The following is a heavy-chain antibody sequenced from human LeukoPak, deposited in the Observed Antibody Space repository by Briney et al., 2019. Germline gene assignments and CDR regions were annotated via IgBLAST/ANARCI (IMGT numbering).Heavy chain of an antibody. Sequence: GTSLRLSCTASGFSFSSYGMHWVRQAPGKGLEWVAAISYHGTNKYYAGSVKGRFTIARDNSKNTLYLQMNSLRAEDTAVYYCARARRGYSYVFDYWGQGTLVTVSS. D-gene: IGHD5-18*01. CDR3: ARARRGYSYVFDY. CDR2: ISYHGTNK. J-gene: IGHJ4*02. CDR1: GFSFSSYG. V-gene: IGHV3-30*03.